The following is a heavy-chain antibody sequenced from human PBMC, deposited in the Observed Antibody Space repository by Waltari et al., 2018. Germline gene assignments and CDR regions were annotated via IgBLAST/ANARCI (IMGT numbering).Heavy chain of an antibody. CDR3: ANSYCGGNCYSPFDY. V-gene: IGHV1-69*12. CDR2: IIPIFRTP. D-gene: IGHD2-21*01. Sequence: QVQLVQSGAEVKKPGSSVKVSCKASGGIFSSYAINWVRQAPGQGLEWMGGIIPIFRTPDYAQKFQDRLTITADESTSTAFMELTSLRSEDTAVYLCANSYCGGNCYSPFDYWGQGTLVTVSS. CDR1: GGIFSSYA. J-gene: IGHJ4*02.